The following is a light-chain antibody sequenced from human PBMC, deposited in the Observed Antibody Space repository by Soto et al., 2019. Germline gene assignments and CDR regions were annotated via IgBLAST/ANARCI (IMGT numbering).Light chain of an antibody. CDR2: EVI. V-gene: IGLV2-8*01. CDR3: SSYAGSNNYV. Sequence: QSALTQPASVSGSAGQSITISCTGTSSDIGGYDYVSWYQHHPGKAPRLMIYEVIKRPSGVPDRFSGSKSGNTASLTVSGLQAEDEADYYCSSYAGSNNYVFGTGTKVTVL. CDR1: SSDIGGYDY. J-gene: IGLJ1*01.